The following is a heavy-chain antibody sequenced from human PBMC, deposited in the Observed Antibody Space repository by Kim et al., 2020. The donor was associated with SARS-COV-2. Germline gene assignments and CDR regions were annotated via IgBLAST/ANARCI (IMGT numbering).Heavy chain of an antibody. J-gene: IGHJ4*02. Sequence: SSYLYYADSVKGLFTISRDNAKNSLYLQMNSLRAEDTAVYYCARGFGFDCWGQGTLVTVSS. V-gene: IGHV3-21*01. D-gene: IGHD3-16*01. CDR3: ARGFGFDC. CDR2: SSYL.